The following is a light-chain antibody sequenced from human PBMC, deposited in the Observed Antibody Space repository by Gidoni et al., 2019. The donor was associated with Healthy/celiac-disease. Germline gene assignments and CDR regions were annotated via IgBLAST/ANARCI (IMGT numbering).Light chain of an antibody. Sequence: SSELTQDPAVSVALGQTVRITYQGDSLRSYSARWYQQKPGQAPVLVIYGKNNRPSGIPDRFSGSSSGNTASLTITGAQAEDEADYYCNSRDSSGNHHVFGTGTKVTVL. J-gene: IGLJ1*01. CDR3: NSRDSSGNHHV. CDR2: GKN. V-gene: IGLV3-19*01. CDR1: SLRSYS.